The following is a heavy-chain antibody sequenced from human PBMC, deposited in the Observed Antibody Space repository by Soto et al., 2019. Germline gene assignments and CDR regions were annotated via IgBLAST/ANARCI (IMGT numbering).Heavy chain of an antibody. CDR1: GFTFSSYG. J-gene: IGHJ6*02. Sequence: XVSLRLSCAASGFTFSSYGMHWVRQAPGKGLEWVAVIWYDGSNKYYADSVKGRFTISRDNSKNTLYLQMNSLRAEDTAVYYCARGMTTVTADYYGMDVWGQGTTVTVSS. CDR3: ARGMTTVTADYYGMDV. CDR2: IWYDGSNK. D-gene: IGHD4-4*01. V-gene: IGHV3-33*01.